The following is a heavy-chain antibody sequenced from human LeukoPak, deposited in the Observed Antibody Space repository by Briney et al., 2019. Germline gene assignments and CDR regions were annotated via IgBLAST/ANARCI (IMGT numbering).Heavy chain of an antibody. CDR2: ISSSGGST. CDR1: GFTFGNYA. D-gene: IGHD3-16*01. CDR3: ARGVDVWGSYCQYYFDY. J-gene: IGHJ4*02. V-gene: IGHV3-23*01. Sequence: PGGSLRLSCAASGFTFGNYAMSWVRQAPGKGLESVSTISSSGGSTYYADSVKGRFTISRDNSKNTLYLQMNGLRAEDTAVYYCARGVDVWGSYCQYYFDYWGQGTLVTVSS.